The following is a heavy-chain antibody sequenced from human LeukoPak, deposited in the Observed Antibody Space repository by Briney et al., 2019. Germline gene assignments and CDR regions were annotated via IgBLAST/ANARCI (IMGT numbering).Heavy chain of an antibody. V-gene: IGHV3-23*01. CDR3: AKVPSSYGHGPFDY. CDR1: GFTFSSYA. D-gene: IGHD5-18*01. CDR2: ISGSGGST. Sequence: GGSLRPSCAASGFTFSSYAMSWVRQAPGKGLEWVSAISGSGGSTYYADSVKGRFTISRDNSKNTLYLQMNSLRAEDTAVYYCAKVPSSYGHGPFDYWGQGTLVTVSS. J-gene: IGHJ4*02.